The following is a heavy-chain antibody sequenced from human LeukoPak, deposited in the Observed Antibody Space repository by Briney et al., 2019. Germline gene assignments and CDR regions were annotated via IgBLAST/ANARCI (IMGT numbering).Heavy chain of an antibody. D-gene: IGHD3-10*01. V-gene: IGHV4-4*02. CDR3: ARGLSSRITMVRGVNDY. CDR2: VYHRGNT. Sequence: SGTLSLTCTVSGGSITSDNWWSWVRQTPGKGLEWIGEVYHRGNTNYNPSLKSRVTISVDTSKNQFSLKLSSVTAADTAVYYCARGLSSRITMVRGVNDYWGQGTLVTVSS. CDR1: GGSITSDNW. J-gene: IGHJ4*02.